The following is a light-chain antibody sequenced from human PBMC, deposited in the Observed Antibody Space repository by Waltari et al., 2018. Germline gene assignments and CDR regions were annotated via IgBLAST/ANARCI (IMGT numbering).Light chain of an antibody. CDR2: DPS. V-gene: IGLV2-18*02. J-gene: IGLJ2*01. CDR1: SSEAGTYNR. CDR3: SSYTPSGTLV. Sequence: LTQPPSVSGSPGQSVTIPSSGTSSEAGTYNRVSWYQQPPGTAPKLIIFDPSSRPSGFPDRFSGSKSCSTAALTISGLQAEDEGDYYCSSYTPSGTLVFGGGTKLTVL.